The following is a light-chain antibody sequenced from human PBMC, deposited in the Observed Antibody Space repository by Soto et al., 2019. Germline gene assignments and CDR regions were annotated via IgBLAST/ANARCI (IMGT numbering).Light chain of an antibody. CDR1: QSVSNY. CDR3: QPRSDCPLT. CDR2: DSS. J-gene: IGKJ4*01. Sequence: EIVLTQSPTTLSLSPGERATLSCRASQSVSNYFAWYQQKPGQAPRLLIYDSSTMAADIPARFSGSGSGTGFTLTISSLEPEDCAVYSCQPRSDCPLTFGGGTKVEIK. V-gene: IGKV3-11*01.